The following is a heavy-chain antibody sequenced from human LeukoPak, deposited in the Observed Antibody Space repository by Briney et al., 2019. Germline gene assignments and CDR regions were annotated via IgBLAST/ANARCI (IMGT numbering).Heavy chain of an antibody. J-gene: IGHJ4*02. CDR3: ARASGFSSSSGGPIDY. CDR2: INPNSGGT. CDR1: GYTFTGYY. Sequence: ASVKVSCKASGYTFTGYYMHWVRQAPGQGLEWMGWINPNSGGTNYAQKFQGRVTMTRDTSISTAYMELSRLRSDDTAVYCCARASGFSSSSGGPIDYWGQGTLVTVSS. V-gene: IGHV1-2*02. D-gene: IGHD6-6*01.